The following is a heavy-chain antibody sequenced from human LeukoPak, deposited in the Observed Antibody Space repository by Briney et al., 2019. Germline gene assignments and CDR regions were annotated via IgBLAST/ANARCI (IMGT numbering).Heavy chain of an antibody. J-gene: IGHJ4*02. CDR2: IYHSGST. D-gene: IGHD6-13*01. V-gene: IGHV4-38-2*02. CDR3: AREVYTSSSLEFDY. Sequence: SETLSLTCTVSGYSISSGHYWGWIRQPPGKGLEWIGSIYHSGSTYYNPSLKSRVTISVDTSNNQFSLKLSSVTAADTAMYYCAREVYTSSSLEFDYWGQGTLVTVSS. CDR1: GYSISSGHY.